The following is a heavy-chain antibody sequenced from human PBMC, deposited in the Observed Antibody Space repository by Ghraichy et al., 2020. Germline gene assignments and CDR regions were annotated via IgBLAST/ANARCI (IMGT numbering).Heavy chain of an antibody. D-gene: IGHD2-15*01. CDR1: GGTFSSYA. CDR2: IIPILGIA. Sequence: SVKVSCKASGGTFSSYAISWVRQAPGQGLEWMGRIIPILGIANYAQKFQGRVTITADKSTSTAYMELSSLRSEDTAVYYCARDRSVIVVVARHYYYYGMDVWGQGTTVTVSS. CDR3: ARDRSVIVVVARHYYYYGMDV. J-gene: IGHJ6*02. V-gene: IGHV1-69*04.